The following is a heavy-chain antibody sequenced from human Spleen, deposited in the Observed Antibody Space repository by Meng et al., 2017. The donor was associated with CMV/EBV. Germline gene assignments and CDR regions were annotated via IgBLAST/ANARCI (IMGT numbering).Heavy chain of an antibody. J-gene: IGHJ4*02. CDR1: GYNFTRFW. D-gene: IGHD2-2*01. CDR2: IYPGDSDT. CDR3: ARQDPTSVVFNY. Sequence: GESLKISCKGSGYNFTRFWIAWVRQMPGKGLEWMGIIYPGDSDTRYSPSFQGQVTISADKSISTAYLQWSSLKASDTAMYYCARQDPTSVVFNYWGQGTLVTVSS. V-gene: IGHV5-51*01.